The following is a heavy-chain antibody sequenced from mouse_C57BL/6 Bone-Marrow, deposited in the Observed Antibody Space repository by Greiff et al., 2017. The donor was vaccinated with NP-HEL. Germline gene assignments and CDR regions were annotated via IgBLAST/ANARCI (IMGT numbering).Heavy chain of an antibody. CDR3: ARSLITTGRGFAY. J-gene: IGHJ3*01. Sequence: EVKLMESGGGLVQPGGSLSLSCAASGFTFTDYYMSWVRQPPGKALEWLGFIRNKANGYTTEYSASVKGRFTISRDNSQSILYLQMNALRAEDSATYYCARSLITTGRGFAYWGQGTLVTVSA. V-gene: IGHV7-3*01. CDR2: IRNKANGYTT. CDR1: GFTFTDYY. D-gene: IGHD1-1*01.